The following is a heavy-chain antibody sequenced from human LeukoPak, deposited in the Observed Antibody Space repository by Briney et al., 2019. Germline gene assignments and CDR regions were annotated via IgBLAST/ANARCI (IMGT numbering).Heavy chain of an antibody. J-gene: IGHJ6*04. V-gene: IGHV3-11*06. CDR1: GFTFSDYY. CDR3: ARVPSMTTVTRYYYYGMDV. Sequence: GGSPRLSCAASGFTFSDYYMSWIRQAPGKGLEWVSYISSSSSYTNYADSVKGRFTISRDNAKNSLYLQMNSLRAEDTAVYYCARVPSMTTVTRYYYYGMDVWGKGTTVTASS. CDR2: ISSSSSYT. D-gene: IGHD4-17*01.